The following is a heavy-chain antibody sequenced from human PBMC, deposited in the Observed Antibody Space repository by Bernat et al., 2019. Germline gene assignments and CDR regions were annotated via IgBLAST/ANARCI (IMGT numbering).Heavy chain of an antibody. CDR3: AKEKTIAVAGALDY. CDR1: GFTFSSYG. J-gene: IGHJ4*02. CDR2: ISYDGSNK. V-gene: IGHV3-30*18. D-gene: IGHD6-19*01. Sequence: QVQLVESGGGVVQPGRSLRLSCAASGFTFSSYGMHWVRQAPGKGLVWVAVISYDGSNKYYADSVKGRFTISRDNSKNTLNLQMNSLRAEDTAVYYCAKEKTIAVAGALDYWGQGTLVTVSS.